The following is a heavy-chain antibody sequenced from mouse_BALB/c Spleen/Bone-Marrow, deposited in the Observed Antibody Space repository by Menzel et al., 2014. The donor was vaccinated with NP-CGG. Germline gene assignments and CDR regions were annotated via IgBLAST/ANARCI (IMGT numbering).Heavy chain of an antibody. CDR2: IWAGGST. Sequence: QVQLKDSEPGLVAPSQSLSITCTVSGFSLTSYGVHWVRQPPGKGLEWLGVIWAGGSTNYNSALMSRLSISKDNSESQVFLKMNSLQTDDAAIYYCARDRGYYKDVGDYWGQGTTLAVSS. V-gene: IGHV2-9*02. J-gene: IGHJ2*01. CDR3: ARDRGYYKDVGDY. D-gene: IGHD2-3*01. CDR1: GFSLTSYG.